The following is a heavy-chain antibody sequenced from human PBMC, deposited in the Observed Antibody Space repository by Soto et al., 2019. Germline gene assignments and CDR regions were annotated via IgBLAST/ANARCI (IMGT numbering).Heavy chain of an antibody. Sequence: ASVKVSCKASGYTFTSYDINWVRQATGQGLEWMGWMNPNSGNTGYAQKFQGRVTMTRNTSISTAYMELSSLRSEDTAVYYCARVGGLLWFGELLANWSDPWGQGTLVTVSS. J-gene: IGHJ5*02. CDR1: GYTFTSYD. CDR2: MNPNSGNT. V-gene: IGHV1-8*01. D-gene: IGHD3-10*01. CDR3: ARVGGLLWFGELLANWSDP.